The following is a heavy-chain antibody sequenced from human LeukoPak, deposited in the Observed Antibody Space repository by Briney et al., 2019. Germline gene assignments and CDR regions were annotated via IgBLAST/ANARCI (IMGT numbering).Heavy chain of an antibody. CDR2: ISSSGSTI. CDR3: ARGNSGSYLYAFDI. J-gene: IGHJ3*02. Sequence: PGGSLRLSCAASGFTFSDYYMSWIRQAPGKGLEWVSYISSSGSTIYYADSVKGRFTLSRDNAKNSLYLQMNSLRAEDTAVYYCARGNSGSYLYAFDIWGQGTMVTVSS. CDR1: GFTFSDYY. D-gene: IGHD1-26*01. V-gene: IGHV3-11*01.